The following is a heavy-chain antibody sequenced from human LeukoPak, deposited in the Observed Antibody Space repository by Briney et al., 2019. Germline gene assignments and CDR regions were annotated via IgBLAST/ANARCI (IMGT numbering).Heavy chain of an antibody. CDR3: ARVGQGGDYDSATLDY. V-gene: IGHV3-20*01. CDR2: LNWHGRST. J-gene: IGHJ4*02. D-gene: IGHD4-17*01. Sequence: GGSLRLSCAASGFTFDDYGMSWVRQAPGKGLEWVSGLNWHGRSTNYADSVKGRFTISRDNAKNSLYLQMNSLRAEDTALYHCARVGQGGDYDSATLDYWGQGTLVTVSS. CDR1: GFTFDDYG.